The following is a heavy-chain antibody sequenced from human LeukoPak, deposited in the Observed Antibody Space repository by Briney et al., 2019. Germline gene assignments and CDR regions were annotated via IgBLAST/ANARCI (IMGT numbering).Heavy chain of an antibody. CDR2: IWYDGSKT. V-gene: IGHV3-33*01. CDR3: ARDFGVTNYHFDY. D-gene: IGHD3-16*01. CDR1: GFTFSSYG. Sequence: GGSLRLSCAASGFTFSSYGIHWVRQAPGKGLEWVAVIWYDGSKTHYADSVKGRFTISRDDSKKTLYLQMNSLRAEDTAVYYCARDFGVTNYHFDYWGQGTLVTVSS. J-gene: IGHJ4*02.